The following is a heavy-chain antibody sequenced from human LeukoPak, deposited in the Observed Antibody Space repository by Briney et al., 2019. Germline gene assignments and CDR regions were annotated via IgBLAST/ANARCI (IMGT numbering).Heavy chain of an antibody. CDR3: AKGSLYDFWSGYDY. V-gene: IGHV3-9*03. D-gene: IGHD3-3*01. CDR1: GFTFDDYA. CDR2: ISWHSGSI. Sequence: QPGRSLRLSCAASGFTFDDYAMHWVRQAPGKGREWVSGISWHSGSIGYADSVKGRFTISRDNAKNSLYLQMNSLRAEEMALYYCAKGSLYDFWSGYDYWGQGTLVTVSS. J-gene: IGHJ4*02.